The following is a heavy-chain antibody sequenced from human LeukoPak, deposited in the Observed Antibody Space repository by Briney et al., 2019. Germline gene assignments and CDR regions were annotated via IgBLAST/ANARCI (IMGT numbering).Heavy chain of an antibody. J-gene: IGHJ4*02. CDR1: GYTFTSYG. V-gene: IGHV1-18*01. CDR3: ARSLLVVAATPSDY. CDR2: ISAYNGNT. Sequence: ASVKVSCKASGYTFTSYGISWVRQAPGQGLEWMGWISAYNGNTNYAQKLQGRVTMTTDTSTSTAYMELRSLRSDDTAVYYCARSLLVVAATPSDYWGQGTLVTVSS. D-gene: IGHD2-15*01.